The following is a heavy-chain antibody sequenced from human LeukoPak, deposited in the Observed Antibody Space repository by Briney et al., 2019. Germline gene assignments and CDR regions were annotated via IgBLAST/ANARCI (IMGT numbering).Heavy chain of an antibody. Sequence: PGGSLRLSCAASGFTFSSYSMNWVRQAPGKGLEWVSSISSSSSYIYYADSVKGRFTISRDNAKNSLYLQMNSLRAEEKAVYYCARECSGGSCNGMDVWGKGTTVTVSS. V-gene: IGHV3-21*01. D-gene: IGHD2-15*01. CDR3: ARECSGGSCNGMDV. CDR2: ISSSSSYI. CDR1: GFTFSSYS. J-gene: IGHJ6*04.